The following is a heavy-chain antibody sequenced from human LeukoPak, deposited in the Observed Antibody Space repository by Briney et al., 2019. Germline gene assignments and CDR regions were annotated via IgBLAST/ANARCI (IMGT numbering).Heavy chain of an antibody. CDR3: ARHAYYYDRSGSYEAFDI. Sequence: PSEGLSLTCTVSGGSISTYYWSWIRQPPGKGLEWIGSMYYSGSTNYKPSLKSRVTISVDTSKNQFSLKLSSVTAADTAVYYCARHAYYYDRSGSYEAFDIWGQGTMVTVSS. CDR1: GGSISTYY. D-gene: IGHD3-22*01. CDR2: MYYSGST. V-gene: IGHV4-59*08. J-gene: IGHJ3*02.